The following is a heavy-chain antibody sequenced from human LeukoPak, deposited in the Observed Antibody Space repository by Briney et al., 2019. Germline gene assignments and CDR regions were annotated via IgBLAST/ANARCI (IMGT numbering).Heavy chain of an antibody. J-gene: IGHJ4*02. CDR1: GHSFTSYW. V-gene: IGHV5-51*01. CDR3: ARQYSSSSSPFDY. D-gene: IGHD6-6*01. Sequence: PGESLKISCNGSGHSFTSYWIGWVRQMPGKGLEWMGIIYPGDSDTRYSPSFQGQVTISADKSISTAYLQWSSLKASDTAMYYCARQYSSSSSPFDYWGQGTLVTVSS. CDR2: IYPGDSDT.